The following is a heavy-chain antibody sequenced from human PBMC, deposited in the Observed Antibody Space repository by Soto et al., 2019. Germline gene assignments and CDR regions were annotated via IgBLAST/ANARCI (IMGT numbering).Heavy chain of an antibody. J-gene: IGHJ6*02. V-gene: IGHV3-7*01. CDR3: ARVGYSSSWWSNYYYGMDV. CDR2: IKQDGSEK. D-gene: IGHD6-13*01. CDR1: GFTFSSYW. Sequence: GGSLRLSCAASGFTFSSYWMSWVRQAPGKGLEWVANIKQDGSEKYYVDSVKGRFTISRDNAKNSLYLQMNSLRAEDTAVYYCARVGYSSSWWSNYYYGMDVWGQGTTVTVSS.